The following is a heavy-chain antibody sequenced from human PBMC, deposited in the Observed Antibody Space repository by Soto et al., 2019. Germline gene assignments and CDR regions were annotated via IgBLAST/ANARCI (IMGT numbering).Heavy chain of an antibody. J-gene: IGHJ4*02. CDR1: GFTFSSYA. Sequence: QVQLVESGGGVVQPGRSLRLSCAASGFTFSSYAMHWVRQAPGKGLEWVAVISYDGSNKYYADSVKGRFTISRDNSKNTLYLQMNSLRAEDTAVYYCARASLVRIQYYFDYWGQGTLVTVSS. V-gene: IGHV3-30-3*01. CDR2: ISYDGSNK. D-gene: IGHD2-15*01. CDR3: ARASLVRIQYYFDY.